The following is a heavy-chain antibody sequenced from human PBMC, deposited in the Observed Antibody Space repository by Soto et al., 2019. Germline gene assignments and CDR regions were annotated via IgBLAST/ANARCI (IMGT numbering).Heavy chain of an antibody. J-gene: IGHJ4*02. CDR2: IYWDDIK. CDR1: GGSISSYYW. CDR3: AHKGPEDWPLDY. D-gene: IGHD3-9*01. V-gene: IGHV2-5*08. Sequence: TLSRTCTVSGGSISSYYWSWIRQPPGNALYCLAVIYWDDIKHXXPSLRSRXXITKDTSKNHVVLTMTNMEPMDTSTYYCAHKGPEDWPLDYWCQGTLVTVSS.